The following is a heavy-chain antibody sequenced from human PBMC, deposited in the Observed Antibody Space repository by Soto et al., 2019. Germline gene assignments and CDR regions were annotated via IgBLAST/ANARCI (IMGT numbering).Heavy chain of an antibody. J-gene: IGHJ3*02. CDR1: GGTFSSYT. CDR2: IIPILGIA. Sequence: ASVKVSCKASGGTFSSYTISWVRQAPGQGLEWMGRIIPILGIANYAQKFQGRVTITADKSTSTAYMELSSLRSEDTAVYYCARDTYSSGWYFAFDIWGQGTMVTVSS. CDR3: ARDTYSSGWYFAFDI. V-gene: IGHV1-69*04. D-gene: IGHD6-19*01.